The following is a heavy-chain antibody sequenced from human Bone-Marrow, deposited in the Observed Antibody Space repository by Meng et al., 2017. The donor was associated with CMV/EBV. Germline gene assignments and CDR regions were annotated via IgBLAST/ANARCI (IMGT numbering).Heavy chain of an antibody. CDR2: ISVYNGNT. J-gene: IGHJ4*02. D-gene: IGHD2-15*01. CDR3: AGDGYDTLDY. V-gene: IGHV1-18*01. Sequence: ASVKVSCKTSGYTFTSYGISWVRQAPGQGLEWMGWISVYNGNTNYVQSLQGRVTMTTDTSTSTAYMEMRSLRSDDTAVYYCAGDGYDTLDYWGQGTLVTVSS. CDR1: GYTFTSYG.